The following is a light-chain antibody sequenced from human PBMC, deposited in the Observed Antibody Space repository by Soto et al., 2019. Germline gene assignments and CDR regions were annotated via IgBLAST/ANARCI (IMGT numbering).Light chain of an antibody. Sequence: EIVLTQSPATLSLSPGERATLSCRASQSVSGDLAWYHHKPGQAPRLLIYDASTRALDTPARLAGSGSGTEFTLTISSLQSEDFAVYFCQQYNNWPITCGQGTRLEIK. CDR3: QQYNNWPIT. V-gene: IGKV3-15*01. CDR2: DAS. J-gene: IGKJ5*01. CDR1: QSVSGD.